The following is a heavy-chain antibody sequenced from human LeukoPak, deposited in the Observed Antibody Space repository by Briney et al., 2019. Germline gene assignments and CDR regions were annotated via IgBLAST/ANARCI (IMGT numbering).Heavy chain of an antibody. J-gene: IGHJ2*01. V-gene: IGHV4-34*01. CDR2: INHSGST. CDR3: ARGREGYFDL. CDR1: VGFFSGYY. Sequence: SETLSLTCAVYVGFFSGYYWSWIRQPPGKGLEWIGEINHSGSTNYNPSLKSRVSISVVTSKNQFSLKLSSVTAADTALYYCARGREGYFDLWGRGTRVTVSS.